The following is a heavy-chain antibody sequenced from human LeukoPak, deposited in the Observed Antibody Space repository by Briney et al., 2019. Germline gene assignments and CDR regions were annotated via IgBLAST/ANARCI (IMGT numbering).Heavy chain of an antibody. CDR3: AREGELELRQAFDI. V-gene: IGHV3-21*01. CDR1: GFTYNTYS. J-gene: IGHJ3*02. Sequence: GGSLRLSCAASGFTYNTYSMNWVRQAPGKGLEWVSSISSSTTYIYYADSVKGRFSISRDNAKNSLYLQMNSLRAEDTAVYYCAREGELELRQAFDIWGQGTLVTVSS. CDR2: ISSSTTYI. D-gene: IGHD1-7*01.